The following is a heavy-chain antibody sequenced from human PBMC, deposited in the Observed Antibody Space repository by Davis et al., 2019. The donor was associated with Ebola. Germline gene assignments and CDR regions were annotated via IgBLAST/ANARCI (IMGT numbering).Heavy chain of an antibody. CDR1: GGTFSSYA. CDR3: ARPQSFLGYCSSTSCSPFVY. D-gene: IGHD2-2*01. CDR2: INPSGGST. V-gene: IGHV1-46*01. J-gene: IGHJ4*02. Sequence: ASVKVSCKASGGTFSSYAISWVRQAPGQGLEWMGIINPSGGSTSYAQKFQGRVTMTRDTSTSTVYMELSSLRSEDTAVYYCARPQSFLGYCSSTSCSPFVYWGQGTLVTVSS.